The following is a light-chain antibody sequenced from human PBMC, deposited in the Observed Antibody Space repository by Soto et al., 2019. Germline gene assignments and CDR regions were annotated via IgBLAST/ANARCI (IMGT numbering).Light chain of an antibody. J-gene: IGKJ2*01. CDR3: QQHNSYPWS. CDR1: QSIRSW. Sequence: DIQMTQSPSTLSASVGDRVTITCRASQSIRSWLAWYQQIPGKAPKLLIYKASSLESGVPSRFSGSGSGTELTLNLSGLQPDDYETHYCQQHNSYPWSLGQGSKLEIK. CDR2: KAS. V-gene: IGKV1-5*03.